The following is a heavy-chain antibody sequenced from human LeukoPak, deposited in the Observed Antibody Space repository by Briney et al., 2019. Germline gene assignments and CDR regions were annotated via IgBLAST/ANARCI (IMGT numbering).Heavy chain of an antibody. J-gene: IGHJ4*02. CDR1: GASVSSYY. CDR2: MYISGST. CDR3: ARGASGYDPFDY. V-gene: IGHV4-4*07. Sequence: SETLSLTXTVSGASVSSYYWSWIRQPAGKGLEWIGRMYISGSTNYNPSLKSRVTMSVDTSKNQFSLKLSSVTAADTAVYYCARGASGYDPFDYWGQGTLVTVSS. D-gene: IGHD5-12*01.